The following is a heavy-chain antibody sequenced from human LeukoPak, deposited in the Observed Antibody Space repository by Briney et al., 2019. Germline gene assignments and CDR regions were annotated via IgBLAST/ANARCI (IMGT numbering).Heavy chain of an antibody. J-gene: IGHJ4*02. CDR3: ASGDYVFIYFDY. V-gene: IGHV1-69*06. Sequence: SVKVSCKASGYTFAGYYMHWVRQAPGQGLEWMGGIIPIFGTANYAQKFQGRVTITADKSTSTAYMELSSLRSEDTAVYYCASGDYVFIYFDYWGQGTLVTVSS. D-gene: IGHD4-17*01. CDR1: GYTFAGYY. CDR2: IIPIFGTA.